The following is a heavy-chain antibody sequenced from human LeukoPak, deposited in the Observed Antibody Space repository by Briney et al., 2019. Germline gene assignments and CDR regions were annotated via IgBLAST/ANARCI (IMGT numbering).Heavy chain of an antibody. D-gene: IGHD3-16*01. Sequence: GGSQRLSCAASGFTFSSYGMNWVRQPPGKGLEWVAFIRYDGSNKYYADSVKGRFTISRDNSKNTLYLQMNSLRAEDTAVYYCAKDAWGGKHFDYWGQGTLVTVSS. CDR3: AKDAWGGKHFDY. V-gene: IGHV3-30*02. CDR2: IRYDGSNK. CDR1: GFTFSSYG. J-gene: IGHJ4*02.